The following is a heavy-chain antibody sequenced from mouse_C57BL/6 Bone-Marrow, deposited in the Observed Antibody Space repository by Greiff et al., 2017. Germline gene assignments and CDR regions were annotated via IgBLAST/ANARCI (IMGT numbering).Heavy chain of an antibody. CDR1: GYTFTSYW. CDR3: AREEGGSSYGYFDD. Sequence: QVQLQQPGAELVRPGTSVKLSCKASGYTFTSYWMHWVKQRPGQGLEWIGVIDPSDSYTNYNQKFKGKATLTVDTSASTAYMQLSSLTSEDSAVYYCAREEGGSSYGYFDDWGTGTTVTVSS. CDR2: IDPSDSYT. D-gene: IGHD1-1*01. V-gene: IGHV1-59*01. J-gene: IGHJ1*03.